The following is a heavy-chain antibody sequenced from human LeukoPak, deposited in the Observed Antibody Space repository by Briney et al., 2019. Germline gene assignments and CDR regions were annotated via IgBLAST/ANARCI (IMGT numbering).Heavy chain of an antibody. J-gene: IGHJ2*01. CDR2: IHYTGVT. V-gene: IGHV4-39*07. CDR1: GASISSSTYY. CDR3: ARVSGFGWNRYWYFDL. Sequence: PSETLSLTCTVSGASISSSTYYWAWIRQPPGKEPEWIGSIHYTGVTYYSPSLKSRVTLSLDTSKSQISLNLRSVTAADTAVFYCARVSGFGWNRYWYFDLWGRGTLITVSS. D-gene: IGHD1-1*01.